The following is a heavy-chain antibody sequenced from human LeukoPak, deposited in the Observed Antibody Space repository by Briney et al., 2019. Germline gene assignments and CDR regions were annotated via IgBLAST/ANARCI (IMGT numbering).Heavy chain of an antibody. CDR2: MKSNSGDT. Sequence: GASVKASCKTCGYTFTGYDINWVRQAPGQGLEWMGWMKSNSGDTHFAQKFQGRLAMTRNTSISTAFMELSSLRSEDTAVYYCARGEYSSSWYPFDYWGQGSLVTVSS. J-gene: IGHJ4*02. CDR3: ARGEYSSSWYPFDY. D-gene: IGHD6-13*01. V-gene: IGHV1-8*01. CDR1: GYTFTGYD.